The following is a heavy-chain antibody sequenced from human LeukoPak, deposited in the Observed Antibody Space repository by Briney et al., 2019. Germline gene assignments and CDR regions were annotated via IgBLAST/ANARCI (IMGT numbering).Heavy chain of an antibody. CDR3: ARERRSYYDY. J-gene: IGHJ4*02. CDR1: GFTFDDYA. V-gene: IGHV3-9*01. Sequence: GGSLRLSCAASGFTFDDYAMHWVRQAPGKGLEWVSGISWNSGSIGYADSVKGRFTISRDNAKNSLYLQMNSLRAEDTALYYCARERRSYYDYWGQGTLVTVSS. CDR2: ISWNSGSI.